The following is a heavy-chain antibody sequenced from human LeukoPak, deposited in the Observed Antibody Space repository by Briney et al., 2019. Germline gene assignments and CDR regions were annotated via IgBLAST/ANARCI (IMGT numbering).Heavy chain of an antibody. Sequence: GGSLRLSCAASGFTFSNAWMSWVRQTPGKGLEWVGRIKSKTDGGTTDYAAPVKGRFSISRDDSTNTLSLQMNSLKTEDTVVYYCARWRSGSCSDWGQGTLVTVSS. J-gene: IGHJ4*02. D-gene: IGHD2-15*01. V-gene: IGHV3-15*01. CDR1: GFTFSNAW. CDR2: IKSKTDGGTT. CDR3: ARWRSGSCSD.